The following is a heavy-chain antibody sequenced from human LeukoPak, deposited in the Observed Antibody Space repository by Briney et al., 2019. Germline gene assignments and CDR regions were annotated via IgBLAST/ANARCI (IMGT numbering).Heavy chain of an antibody. Sequence: GGSLRLSCAASGFTFSSYAMSWVRQAPGKGLEWVSAISGSGGSTYYADSVKGRFTISRDNSKNTLYLQMNSLRAEDTAVYYCATFWGSGETAFDIWGQGTMVTVSS. CDR2: ISGSGGST. CDR3: ATFWGSGETAFDI. D-gene: IGHD3-16*01. J-gene: IGHJ3*02. V-gene: IGHV3-23*01. CDR1: GFTFSSYA.